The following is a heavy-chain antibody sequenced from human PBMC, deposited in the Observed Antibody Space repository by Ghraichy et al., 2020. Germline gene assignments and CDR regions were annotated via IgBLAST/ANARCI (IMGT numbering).Heavy chain of an antibody. V-gene: IGHV5-51*01. Sequence: GESLNISCKGSGYSFTSYWIGWVRQMPGKGLEWMGIIYPGDSDTRHSPSFQGQVTISVDKSISPAYVQWSSLKASDTAMYYCARLGYCSGGSCYSHAPWNFDYWGQGTLVTVSS. D-gene: IGHD2-15*01. CDR1: GYSFTSYW. J-gene: IGHJ4*02. CDR2: IYPGDSDT. CDR3: ARLGYCSGGSCYSHAPWNFDY.